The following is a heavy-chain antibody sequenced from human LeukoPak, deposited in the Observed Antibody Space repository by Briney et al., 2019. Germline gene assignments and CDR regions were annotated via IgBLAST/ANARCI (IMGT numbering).Heavy chain of an antibody. D-gene: IGHD2-2*01. V-gene: IGHV4-30-4*08. CDR1: GGSISSGDYY. CDR3: ASLGYCSSTSCSPGVNWFDP. Sequence: SETLSLTCTVSGGSISSGDYYWSWIRQPPGKGLEWIGYIYYSGSTYYNPSLKSRVTISVDTSKNQFSLELSSVTAADTAVYYCASLGYCSSTSCSPGVNWFDPWGQGTLVTVSS. J-gene: IGHJ5*02. CDR2: IYYSGST.